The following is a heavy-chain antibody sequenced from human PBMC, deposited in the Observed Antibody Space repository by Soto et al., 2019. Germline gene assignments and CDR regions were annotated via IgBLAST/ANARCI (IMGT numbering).Heavy chain of an antibody. Sequence: QVQLVESGGGVVQPGRSLRLSCAASGFTFSSYGMHWVRQAPGKGLEWVAVIWYDGSNKYYADSVKGRFTISRDNSKNTLYRQMNSLRAEDTAVYYCASDITETTVDAFDIWGQGTMVTVSS. CDR3: ASDITETTVDAFDI. J-gene: IGHJ3*02. D-gene: IGHD4-17*01. CDR2: IWYDGSNK. CDR1: GFTFSSYG. V-gene: IGHV3-33*01.